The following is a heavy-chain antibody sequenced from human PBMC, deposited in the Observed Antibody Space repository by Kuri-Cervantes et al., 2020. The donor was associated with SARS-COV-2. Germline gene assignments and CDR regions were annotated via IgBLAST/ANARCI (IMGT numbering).Heavy chain of an antibody. CDR2: INQDGSEK. CDR3: ARGTLVPYYYDALDV. J-gene: IGHJ6*02. V-gene: IGHV3-7*04. Sequence: GGSLRLSCGASGFSLTNYAIHWVRQAPGKGLEWVANINQDGSEKSYVDSVKGRFTISRDNAKNSLYLQMNSLRAEDTAVYYCARGTLVPYYYDALDVWGQGTTVTVSS. D-gene: IGHD3-3*01. CDR1: GFSLTNYA.